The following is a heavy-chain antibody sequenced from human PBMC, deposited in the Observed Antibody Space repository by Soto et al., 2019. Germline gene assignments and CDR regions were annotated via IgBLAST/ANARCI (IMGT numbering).Heavy chain of an antibody. Sequence: ASGKVSCKASGYTFTRYDMHWGRQAPGQGLERMGIINPSGGSTSYAQKFQGRVTMTRDTSTSTGYMELRSLRSDDTAVYYCARCPSPRFCSCGSCYCRGPFAIWGQGTMVPVSS. D-gene: IGHD2-15*01. V-gene: IGHV1-46*01. CDR1: GYTFTRYD. CDR3: ARCPSPRFCSCGSCYCRGPFAI. J-gene: IGHJ3*02. CDR2: INPSGGST.